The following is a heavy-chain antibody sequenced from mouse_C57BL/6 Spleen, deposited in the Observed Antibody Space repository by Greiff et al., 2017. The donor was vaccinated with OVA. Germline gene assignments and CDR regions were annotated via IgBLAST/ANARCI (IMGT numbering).Heavy chain of an antibody. V-gene: IGHV1-22*01. D-gene: IGHD2-4*01. J-gene: IGHJ4*01. CDR1: GYTFTDYN. CDR3: ARWDDFYYAMDY. Sequence: VHVKQSGPELVKPGASVKMSCKASGYTFTDYNMHWVKQSHGKSLEWIGYINPNNGGTSYNQKFKGKATLTVNKSSSTAYMELRSLTSEDSAVYYCARWDDFYYAMDYWGQGTSVTVSS. CDR2: INPNNGGT.